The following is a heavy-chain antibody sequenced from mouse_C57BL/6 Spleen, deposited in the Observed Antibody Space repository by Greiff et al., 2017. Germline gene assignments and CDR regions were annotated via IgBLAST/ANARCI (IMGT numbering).Heavy chain of an antibody. CDR2: IYPGDGDT. CDR3: ARSQFITTVKGDY. D-gene: IGHD1-1*01. J-gene: IGHJ2*01. V-gene: IGHV1-82*01. Sequence: VQLQQSGPELVKPGASVKISCKASGYAFSSSWMNWVKQRPGKGLEWIGRIYPGDGDTNYNGKFKGKATLTADKSSSTAYMQLSSLTSEDSAVYFCARSQFITTVKGDYWGQGTTLTVSS. CDR1: GYAFSSSW.